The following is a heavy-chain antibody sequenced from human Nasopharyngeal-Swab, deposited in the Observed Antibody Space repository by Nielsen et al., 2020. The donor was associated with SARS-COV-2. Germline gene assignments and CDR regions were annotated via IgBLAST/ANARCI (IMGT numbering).Heavy chain of an antibody. J-gene: IGHJ4*02. CDR1: GDSIRFSNW. CDR2: VYYNGNT. D-gene: IGHD3-22*01. Sequence: SETLSLTCDVSGDSIRFSNWWSWVRQPPGKGLEWIGEVYYNGNTNYNPSLKSRLTISVDTSKNQFSLKLSSVTAADTAVYYCARTRDLYYYDRWGQGTLVTVSS. CDR3: ARTRDLYYYDR. V-gene: IGHV4-4*02.